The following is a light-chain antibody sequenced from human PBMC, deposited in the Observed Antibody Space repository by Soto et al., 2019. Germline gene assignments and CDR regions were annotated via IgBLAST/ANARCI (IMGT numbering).Light chain of an antibody. CDR2: DVS. J-gene: IGLJ1*01. Sequence: QSVLTQPASVSGSPRQSITLFCTGTSSDVGGYNYVSWYQQHPGKAPKLMIYDVSNRPSGVSNRFSGSKSGNTASLTISGLQAEDEADYYCSSYTSSSTLGVFGTGTKVTVL. CDR3: SSYTSSSTLGV. V-gene: IGLV2-14*01. CDR1: SSDVGGYNY.